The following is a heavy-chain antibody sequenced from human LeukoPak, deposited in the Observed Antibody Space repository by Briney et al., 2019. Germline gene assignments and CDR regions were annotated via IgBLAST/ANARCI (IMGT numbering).Heavy chain of an antibody. D-gene: IGHD3-16*02. J-gene: IGHJ5*02. V-gene: IGHV1-18*01. CDR2: ISAYNGNT. Sequence: ASVKVSCKASGYTFTSYAMNWVRQAPGQGLEWMGWISAYNGNTNYAQKLQGRVTMTTDTSTSTAYMELRSLRSDDTAVYYCARITFGGVIADNWFDPWGQGTLVTVSS. CDR3: ARITFGGVIADNWFDP. CDR1: GYTFTSYA.